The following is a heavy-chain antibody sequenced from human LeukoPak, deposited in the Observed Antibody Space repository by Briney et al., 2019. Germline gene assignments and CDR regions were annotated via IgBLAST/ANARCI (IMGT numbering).Heavy chain of an antibody. CDR3: ARHYYDSSGYYTEYFQH. Sequence: SETLSLTCTVSGGSISSSSYYWGWIRQPPGKGLEWIGSIYYSGSTYYNPSLKSRVTISVDTSKNQFSLKLSSVTAADTAVYYCARHYYDSSGYYTEYFQHWGQGTLVTVSS. J-gene: IGHJ1*01. D-gene: IGHD3-22*01. V-gene: IGHV4-39*01. CDR1: GGSISSSSYY. CDR2: IYYSGST.